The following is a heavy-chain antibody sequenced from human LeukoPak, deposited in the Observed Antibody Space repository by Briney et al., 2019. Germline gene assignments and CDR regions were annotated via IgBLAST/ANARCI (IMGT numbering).Heavy chain of an antibody. Sequence: ASVKVSCKASGYTFTSYFMHWVRQAPGQGLDWMGIINPSGGSTSYAQKLQGRVTMTTDTSTSTAYMELRSLRSDDTAVYYCARDPYSSGSYYFDYWGQGTLVTVSS. V-gene: IGHV1-46*01. J-gene: IGHJ4*02. CDR1: GYTFTSYF. D-gene: IGHD6-19*01. CDR2: INPSGGST. CDR3: ARDPYSSGSYYFDY.